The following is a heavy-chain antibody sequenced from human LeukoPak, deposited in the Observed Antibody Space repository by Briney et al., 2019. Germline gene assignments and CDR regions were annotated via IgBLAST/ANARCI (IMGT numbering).Heavy chain of an antibody. Sequence: GGSLRLSCAASGFTFSSYEMNWVRQAPGKGLEWISYISSSGSTIYYADSVKGRFTVSRDNAKNSLYLQMSSLRAEDTAIYYCARSMGWRDTFDIWGQGTMVTVSS. CDR3: ARSMGWRDTFDI. J-gene: IGHJ3*02. CDR2: ISSSGSTI. V-gene: IGHV3-48*03. D-gene: IGHD6-19*01. CDR1: GFTFSSYE.